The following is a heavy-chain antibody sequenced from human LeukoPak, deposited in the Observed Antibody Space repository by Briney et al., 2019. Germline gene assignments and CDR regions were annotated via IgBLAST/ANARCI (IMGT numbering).Heavy chain of an antibody. CDR3: ARGSGYSYAFTGRERTKSRLDY. CDR1: GFTFSNYG. Sequence: PGGSLRLSCAPSGFTFSNYGIHWVRQAPGKGLEWVAVISYGGSNKYYADSVKGRFTISRDNSKNTLYLQMNSLRAEDTAVYYCARGSGYSYAFTGRERTKSRLDYWGQGTLVTVSS. CDR2: ISYGGSNK. D-gene: IGHD5-18*01. V-gene: IGHV3-30*03. J-gene: IGHJ4*02.